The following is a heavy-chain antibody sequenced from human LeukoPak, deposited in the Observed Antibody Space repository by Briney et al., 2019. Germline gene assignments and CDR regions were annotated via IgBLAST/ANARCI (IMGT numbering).Heavy chain of an antibody. CDR2: INSDGSAT. V-gene: IGHV3-74*01. CDR3: TRDHGLDV. CDR1: GFTFSSYW. J-gene: IGHJ6*02. Sequence: GGSLRLSCAASGFTFSSYWMSWVRQAPGKGLMWVSQINSDGSATSCADPVKGRCTISRDNAKNMLYLEMNSLRVEDTAVYFCTRDHGLDVWGQGTTVTVSS.